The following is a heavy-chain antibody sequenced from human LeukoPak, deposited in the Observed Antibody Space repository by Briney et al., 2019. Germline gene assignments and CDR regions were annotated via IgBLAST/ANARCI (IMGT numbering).Heavy chain of an antibody. CDR3: AVWFGELFGADYYYYMDV. J-gene: IGHJ6*03. Sequence: PSETLSLTCAVYGGSFSGYYWSWIRQPPGKGLEWIGEINHSGSTNYNPSLKSRVTISVDTSKNQFSLKLSSVTAADTAVYYCAVWFGELFGADYYYYMDVWGKGTTVTVSS. CDR2: INHSGST. V-gene: IGHV4-34*01. D-gene: IGHD3-10*01. CDR1: GGSFSGYY.